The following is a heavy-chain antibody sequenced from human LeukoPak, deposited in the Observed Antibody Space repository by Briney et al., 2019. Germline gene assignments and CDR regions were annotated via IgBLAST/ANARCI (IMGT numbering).Heavy chain of an antibody. Sequence: PGGSLRLSCTVSGFTVSSNSMNWVRQAPGKGLEWVSSISSSSSYIYYADSVKGRFTISRDNAKNSLYLQMNSLRAEDTAVYYCAREGARDIVVVVAAGGNWFDPWGQGTLVTVSS. CDR3: AREGARDIVVVVAAGGNWFDP. CDR1: GFTVSSNS. D-gene: IGHD2-15*01. J-gene: IGHJ5*02. CDR2: ISSSSSYI. V-gene: IGHV3-21*01.